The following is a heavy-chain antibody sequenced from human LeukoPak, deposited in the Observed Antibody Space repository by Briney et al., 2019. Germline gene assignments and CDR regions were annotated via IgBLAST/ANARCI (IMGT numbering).Heavy chain of an antibody. CDR1: GVSISSGDYY. CDR3: ARDFQGGPNDP. Sequence: SETLSLTCTVSGVSISSGDYYWSWIRQPPGKGLEWISYISHSGGTHYNPSLKSRPTISLDTSRNQFSLKLSSVTAADTAVYYCARDFQGGPNDPWGQGNLVTVSS. D-gene: IGHD2-15*01. J-gene: IGHJ5*02. CDR2: ISHSGGT. V-gene: IGHV4-30-4*01.